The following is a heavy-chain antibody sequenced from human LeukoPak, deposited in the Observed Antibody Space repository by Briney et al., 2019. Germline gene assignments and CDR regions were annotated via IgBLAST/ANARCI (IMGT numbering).Heavy chain of an antibody. CDR2: IYYSGST. Sequence: SSETLSLTCAVYGGSFSGYYWSWIRQPPGKGLEWIGYIYYSGSTYYNPSLKSRVTISVDTSKNQFSLKLSSVTAADTAVYYCARGANDFDAFDIWGQGTMVTVSS. V-gene: IGHV4-34*09. J-gene: IGHJ3*02. CDR1: GGSFSGYY. D-gene: IGHD2-8*01. CDR3: ARGANDFDAFDI.